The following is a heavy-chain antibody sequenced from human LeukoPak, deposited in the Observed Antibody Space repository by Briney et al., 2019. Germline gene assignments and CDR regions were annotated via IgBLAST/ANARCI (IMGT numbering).Heavy chain of an antibody. CDR3: ASHSSPYSASARFHY. D-gene: IGHD6-13*01. V-gene: IGHV3-23*01. J-gene: IGHJ4*02. CDR1: GFTFSRYD. Sequence: PGGSLTLACAASGFTFSRYDMSWVRQAPGKGLEWVSASGADGGSTYADSVKGRFTISRDNSKNTLYLQMNSLRAEDTAVYHCASHSSPYSASARFHYWGQGTLVTVSS. CDR2: SGADGGST.